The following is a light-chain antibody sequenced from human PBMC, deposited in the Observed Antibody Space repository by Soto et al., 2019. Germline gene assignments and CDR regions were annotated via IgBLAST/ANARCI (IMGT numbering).Light chain of an antibody. CDR2: FNSDGSH. CDR1: SGHSSYA. Sequence: QSVLTQSPSASASLGASVNLTCTLSSGHSSYAVAWHQQQPEKGPRYLMKFNSDGSHSKGDGIPDRFSDSTSGAERYLTISSLRSEDETDYYCQTWRTFFGSGAQLTVL. CDR3: QTWRTF. J-gene: IGLJ6*01. V-gene: IGLV4-69*01.